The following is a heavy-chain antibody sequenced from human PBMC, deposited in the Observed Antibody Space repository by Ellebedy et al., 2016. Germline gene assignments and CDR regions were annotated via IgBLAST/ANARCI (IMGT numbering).Heavy chain of an antibody. CDR2: ISSSGSTI. D-gene: IGHD7-27*01. CDR1: GFTFSDYY. CDR3: AKALSWGSIGYYFDY. V-gene: IGHV3-11*04. J-gene: IGHJ4*02. Sequence: GESLKISXAASGFTFSDYYMSWIRQAPGKGLEWVSYISSSGSTIYYADSVKGRFTISRDNSKNTLYLQMNSLRAEDTAVYYCAKALSWGSIGYYFDYWGQGTLVTVSS.